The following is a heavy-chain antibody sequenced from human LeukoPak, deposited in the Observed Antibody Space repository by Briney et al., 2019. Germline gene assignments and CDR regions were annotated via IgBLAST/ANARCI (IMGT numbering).Heavy chain of an antibody. CDR2: IFSNGDT. Sequence: GGSLRLSCTASEFTVSRNYMLWVRQAPGEGLEWVSLIFSNGDTHYADSVKGRFTISRDTSKNTVSLQMNSLRVEDTAMYYCTRDQMNYWGQGTLVTVSS. D-gene: IGHD5-24*01. J-gene: IGHJ4*02. CDR3: TRDQMNY. V-gene: IGHV3-53*01. CDR1: EFTVSRNY.